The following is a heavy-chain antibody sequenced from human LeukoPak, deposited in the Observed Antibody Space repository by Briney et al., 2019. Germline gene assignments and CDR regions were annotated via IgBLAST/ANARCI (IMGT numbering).Heavy chain of an antibody. J-gene: IGHJ4*02. CDR2: VYPGGSA. CDR3: ARHEGYSFKY. V-gene: IGHV4-4*02. Sequence: KPSGTLSLTCAVSGGSIGNSHWWSWVRQPPEKGLEWIGQVYPGGSAVYNPSFKGRVTLSLDKSRNHFSLFLTSVIAADTAVYFCARHEGYSFKYWGQGALVTVSS. CDR1: GGSIGNSHW.